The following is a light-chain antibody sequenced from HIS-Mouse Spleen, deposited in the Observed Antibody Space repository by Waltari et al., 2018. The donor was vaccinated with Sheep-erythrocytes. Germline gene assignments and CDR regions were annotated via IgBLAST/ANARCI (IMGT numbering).Light chain of an antibody. V-gene: IGLV2-11*01. CDR3: CSYAGSYTLV. CDR2: DVS. CDR1: SSDVGGYKY. Sequence: QSALTQPRSVSGSPGQSVTISCTGTSSDVGGYKYVSWYQQHPGKAPKLMIYDVSKRPSGVPDRFSVSKSGNTASLTISGLQAEDEADYYCCSYAGSYTLVFGGGTKLTVL. J-gene: IGLJ2*01.